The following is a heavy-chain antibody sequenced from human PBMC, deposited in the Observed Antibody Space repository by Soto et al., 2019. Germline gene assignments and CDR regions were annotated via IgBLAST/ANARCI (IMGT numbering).Heavy chain of an antibody. V-gene: IGHV3-23*01. D-gene: IGHD3-22*01. CDR2: ISGSGGST. Sequence: EVQLLESGGGLVQPGGSLRLSCADSGFTFSSYAMSWVRQAPGKGLEWVSAISGSGGSTYYADSVKGRFTISRDNSKNPLYLQMNSLRAEDTAVYYCATGGSGYYYFDYWGQGTLVTVSS. CDR3: ATGGSGYYYFDY. J-gene: IGHJ4*02. CDR1: GFTFSSYA.